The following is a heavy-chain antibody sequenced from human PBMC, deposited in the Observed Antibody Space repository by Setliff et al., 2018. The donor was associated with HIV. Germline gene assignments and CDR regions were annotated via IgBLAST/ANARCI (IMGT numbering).Heavy chain of an antibody. D-gene: IGHD3-3*01. CDR2: FYHSGST. CDR3: TRGPEGVAGGDY. J-gene: IGHJ4*02. V-gene: IGHV4-38-2*01. CDR1: GYSISSGYY. Sequence: SETLSITCAVSGYSISSGYYWGWVRQPPEKGLEWIGSFYHSGSTYYNPSFKSRVTISVDRSKSQFSLKLSSVTAADTAIYYCTRGPEGVAGGDYWGQGILVTVSS.